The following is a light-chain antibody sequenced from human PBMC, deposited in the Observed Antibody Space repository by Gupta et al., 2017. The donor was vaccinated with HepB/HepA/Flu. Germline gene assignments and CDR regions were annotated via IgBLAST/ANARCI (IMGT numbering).Light chain of an antibody. CDR3: QQRDSSPMI. V-gene: IGKV1-39*01. CDR2: AAS. J-gene: IGKJ2*01. Sequence: DIQMTQSPSSLSASVGDRVTITCRASQRVSTYLNWYQQKPGKAPNLLIYAASRVQSGVPSRFSGSGSGTDFTLTISSRRPEDFATYCCQQRDSSPMIFGQGTKLDIK. CDR1: QRVSTY.